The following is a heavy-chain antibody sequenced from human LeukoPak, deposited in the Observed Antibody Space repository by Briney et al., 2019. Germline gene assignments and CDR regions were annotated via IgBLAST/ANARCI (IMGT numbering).Heavy chain of an antibody. CDR2: ISGSGGST. J-gene: IGHJ4*02. CDR1: GFTFSSYA. CDR3: ATDGPHYYDSSGYIDY. Sequence: GGSLRLSCAASGFTFSSYAMSWVRQAPGKGLEWVSAISGSGGSTYYADSVKGRFTISRDNSKNTLYLQMNSLRAEDTAVYYCATDGPHYYDSSGYIDYWGQGTLVTVSS. V-gene: IGHV3-23*01. D-gene: IGHD3-22*01.